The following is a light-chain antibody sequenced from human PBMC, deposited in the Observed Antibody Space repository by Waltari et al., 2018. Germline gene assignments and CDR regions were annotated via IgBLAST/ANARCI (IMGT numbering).Light chain of an antibody. CDR2: DVS. Sequence: QSALTHPASVSGSPGQSVTYSCAGTSNYVGGYNSVSWYQEHPGQAPRVTIYDVSDRPSGVSDRFSGSKSGNTASLTISGLQAEDEADYYCSSQSSNDVVLFGGGTKLTVL. CDR1: SNYVGGYNS. J-gene: IGLJ2*01. CDR3: SSQSSNDVVL. V-gene: IGLV2-14*01.